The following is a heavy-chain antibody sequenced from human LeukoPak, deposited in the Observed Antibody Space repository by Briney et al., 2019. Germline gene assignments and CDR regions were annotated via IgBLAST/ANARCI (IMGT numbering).Heavy chain of an antibody. J-gene: IGHJ4*02. D-gene: IGHD5-18*01. V-gene: IGHV3-7*01. Sequence: GXXLRLSCAASGFIFTTSWMSWVRQAPGKGLEWVASIEQDGSEKYYVDSVKGRFTISRDNAKNSLFLQMNSLRAEDTAVYYCAKGHTSLAPGGQGALVTVSS. CDR2: IEQDGSEK. CDR3: AKGHTSLAP. CDR1: GFIFTTSW.